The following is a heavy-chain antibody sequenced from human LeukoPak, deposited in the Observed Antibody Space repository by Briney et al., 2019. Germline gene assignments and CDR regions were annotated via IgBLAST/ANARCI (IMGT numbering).Heavy chain of an antibody. Sequence: SETLSLTCTVSGGSISSYYWSWIRQPAGKGQEWIGRIYTCGSTNYNPSLKSRVTMSVDTSKNQFSLKLSSVTAADTAVYYCARVSGSEWLVVGANDAFDIWGQGTMVTVSS. D-gene: IGHD6-19*01. CDR2: IYTCGST. J-gene: IGHJ3*02. V-gene: IGHV4-4*07. CDR3: ARVSGSEWLVVGANDAFDI. CDR1: GGSISSYY.